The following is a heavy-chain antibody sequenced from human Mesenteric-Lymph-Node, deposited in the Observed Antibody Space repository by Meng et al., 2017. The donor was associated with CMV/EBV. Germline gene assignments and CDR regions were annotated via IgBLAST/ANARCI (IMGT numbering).Heavy chain of an antibody. CDR3: ATSLPGYSFFPHYFEH. V-gene: IGHV3-23*01. Sequence: GESLKISCAASGFPFSSHAMSWVRQAPGRGLEWVSSISGSGGVTYYADSVKGRLTISRDNSKNTLFLQMDSLRAEDTALYYCATSLPGYSFFPHYFEHWGQGTLVTVSS. J-gene: IGHJ4*02. D-gene: IGHD5/OR15-5a*01. CDR2: ISGSGGVT. CDR1: GFPFSSHA.